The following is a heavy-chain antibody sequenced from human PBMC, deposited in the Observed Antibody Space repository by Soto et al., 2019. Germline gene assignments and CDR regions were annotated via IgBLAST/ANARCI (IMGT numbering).Heavy chain of an antibody. CDR1: GFTFSSYG. CDR3: AKGLSSSGWFGY. V-gene: IGHV3-30*18. CDR2: ISYDGSNK. J-gene: IGHJ4*02. D-gene: IGHD6-19*01. Sequence: GGSLRLSXAASGFTFSSYGMHWVRQAPGKGLEWVAVISYDGSNKYYADSVKGRFTISRDNSKNTLYLQMNSLRAEDTAVYYCAKGLSSSGWFGYWGQGTLVTVSS.